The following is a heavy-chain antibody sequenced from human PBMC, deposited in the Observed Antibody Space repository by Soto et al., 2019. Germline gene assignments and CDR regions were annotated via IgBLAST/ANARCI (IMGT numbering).Heavy chain of an antibody. D-gene: IGHD3-16*01. J-gene: IGHJ6*02. CDR1: GFDFSSYA. CDR3: AKGILSATIGPYAMDV. Sequence: GGSLRLSCEASGFDFSSYAMHWVRQAPGKGLEWVGVISYDGNYIYYADSVKGRFTISRDNSKNTLYVQVNSLRPGDTAVYYCAKGILSATIGPYAMDVWGQGTTVTVSS. CDR2: ISYDGNYI. V-gene: IGHV3-30*18.